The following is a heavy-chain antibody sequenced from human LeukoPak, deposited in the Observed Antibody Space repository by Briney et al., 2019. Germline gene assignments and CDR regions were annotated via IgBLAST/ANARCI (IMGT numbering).Heavy chain of an antibody. Sequence: SDTLSLTCAVSGYSVSSTNWWTWIRQPPGKGLEWIGYIYYSGSFFYNPSLKSRLKSRVTMSLDTSKNEFSLKLSSVTAADTAVYYCARVDSSGWGAYYYYYYMDVWGKGTTVTVSS. J-gene: IGHJ6*03. D-gene: IGHD6-19*01. CDR3: ARVDSSGWGAYYYYYYMDV. CDR1: GYSVSSTNW. V-gene: IGHV4-28*05. CDR2: IYYSGSF.